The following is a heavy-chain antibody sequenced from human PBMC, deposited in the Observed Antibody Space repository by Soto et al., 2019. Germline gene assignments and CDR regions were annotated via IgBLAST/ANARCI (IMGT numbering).Heavy chain of an antibody. J-gene: IGHJ5*02. Sequence: QVQLQESGPGLVKPSQTLSLTCTVSGGSISSGGYYWSWIRQHPGKGLEWIGYIYYSGRTYYNPSLKSRVTISVDTSKNQFSLKLSSVTAADTAVYYCARELYCSGGSCYLRGNWFDPRGQGTLVTVSS. CDR1: GGSISSGGYY. CDR2: IYYSGRT. D-gene: IGHD2-15*01. V-gene: IGHV4-31*03. CDR3: ARELYCSGGSCYLRGNWFDP.